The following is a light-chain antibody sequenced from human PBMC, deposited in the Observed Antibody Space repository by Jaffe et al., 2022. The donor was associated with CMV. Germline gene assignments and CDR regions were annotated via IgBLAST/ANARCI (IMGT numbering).Light chain of an antibody. CDR3: QVLDRSANAIV. CDR1: DFETKS. V-gene: IGLV3-21*04. Sequence: NVVTQTVSVSVAPGKTATISCGLRDFETKSVHWYQQKPGQAPVLVMYYDSDRPSGIPERFSGSNSGNTATLTIHRVEVGDEADYYCQVLDRSANAIVFGGGTKLTVL. CDR2: YDS. J-gene: IGLJ2*01.